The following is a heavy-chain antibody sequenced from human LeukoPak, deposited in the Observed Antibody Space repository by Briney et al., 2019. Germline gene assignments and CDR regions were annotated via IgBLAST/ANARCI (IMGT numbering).Heavy chain of an antibody. V-gene: IGHV3-30*18. Sequence: GGSLRLSCAASGFTFSSYGMHWVRQAPGKGLEWVAVISYDGSNKYYADSVKGRFTISRDNSKNTLYLQMNSLRAEDTAVYYCAKSPYYYDSSGSYFDYWGQGTLVTVSS. CDR3: AKSPYYYDSSGSYFDY. CDR2: ISYDGSNK. CDR1: GFTFSSYG. J-gene: IGHJ4*02. D-gene: IGHD3-22*01.